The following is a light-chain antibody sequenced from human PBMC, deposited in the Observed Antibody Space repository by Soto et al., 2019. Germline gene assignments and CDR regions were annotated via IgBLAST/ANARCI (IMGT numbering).Light chain of an antibody. CDR1: QSISSW. CDR2: DAS. V-gene: IGKV1-5*01. Sequence: DIQMTQSPSTLSASVGDRVTITCRASQSISSWLAWYQQKPGKAPKLLMYDASSLDSGVPSRFSGSGSGTESTLTISSLQPDDFATYYCQQYNAYPWTFGQGTKVEIK. J-gene: IGKJ1*01. CDR3: QQYNAYPWT.